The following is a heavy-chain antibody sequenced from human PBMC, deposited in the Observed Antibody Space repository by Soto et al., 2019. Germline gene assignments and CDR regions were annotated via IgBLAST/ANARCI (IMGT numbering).Heavy chain of an antibody. CDR2: ISSSGSTI. V-gene: IGHV3-11*01. D-gene: IGHD3-22*01. CDR3: ARDNHYYDSSGYDY. J-gene: IGHJ4*02. CDR1: GFNFSDYY. Sequence: GGSLRLSCAASGFNFSDYYMSWIRQAPGKGLEWVSYISSSGSTIYYADSVKGRFTISRDNAKNSLYLQMNSLRAEDTAVYYCARDNHYYDSSGYDYWGQGTLVTVSS.